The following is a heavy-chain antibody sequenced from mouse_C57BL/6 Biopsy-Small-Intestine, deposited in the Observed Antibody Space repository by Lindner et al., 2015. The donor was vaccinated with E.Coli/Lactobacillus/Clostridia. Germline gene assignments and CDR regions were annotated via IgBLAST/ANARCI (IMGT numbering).Heavy chain of an antibody. D-gene: IGHD2-5*01. CDR3: ADYSNYLAWFAY. CDR2: IDPENDDT. V-gene: IGHV14-4*01. J-gene: IGHJ3*01. Sequence: VQLQESGAELVRPGASVKLSCTASDFSIKDVYIHWVRQRPEQGLEWIGWIDPENDDTEYASKFQGKATITADTSSNTAYLQLSSLTSEDTAVYYCADYSNYLAWFAYWGQGTLVTVSA. CDR1: DFSIKDVY.